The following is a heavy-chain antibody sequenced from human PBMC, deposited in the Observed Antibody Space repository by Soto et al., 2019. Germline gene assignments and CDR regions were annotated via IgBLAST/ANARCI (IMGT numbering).Heavy chain of an antibody. CDR2: INHSGST. Sequence: SETLSHTWAVYGGSFSGYYWLWIRQPPGKGLEWTGEINHSGSTYYNPSLNSRVTVSVDTSKNQFSLKVTSVTAADTAVYYCARLHGYCISSSCHGHYAMDVWGQGTTVTVSS. CDR1: GGSFSGYY. J-gene: IGHJ6*02. D-gene: IGHD2-2*01. CDR3: ARLHGYCISSSCHGHYAMDV. V-gene: IGHV4-34*01.